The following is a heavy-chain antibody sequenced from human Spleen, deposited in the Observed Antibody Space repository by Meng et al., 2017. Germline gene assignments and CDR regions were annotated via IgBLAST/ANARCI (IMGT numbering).Heavy chain of an antibody. CDR3: ASGYSSGRYYYYGMDV. CDR1: GFTFSSYE. D-gene: IGHD3-22*01. CDR2: ISSSGSTI. V-gene: IGHV3-48*03. Sequence: GGSLRLSCAVSGFTFSSYEMNWVRQAPGKGLEWVSYISSSGSTIYYADSVKGRFTISRDNAKNSLYLQMNSLRAEDTAVYHCASGYSSGRYYYYGMDVWGQGTTVTGAS. J-gene: IGHJ6*01.